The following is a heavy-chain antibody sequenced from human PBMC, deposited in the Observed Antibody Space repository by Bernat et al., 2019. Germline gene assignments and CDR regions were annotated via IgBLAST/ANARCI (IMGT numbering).Heavy chain of an antibody. CDR1: GGSFSGYY. D-gene: IGHD4-11*01. CDR3: ARGHDYYFDL. CDR2: INRSGST. J-gene: IGHJ2*01. Sequence: QVQLQQWGAGLLKPSETLSLTCAVYGGSFSGYYWSWIRQPPGKGLEWIGEINRSGSTNYNPSLKSRVTISVDTSKNQFSVKLSSVTAADTAVYYCARGHDYYFDLWGRGTLVTVSS. V-gene: IGHV4-34*01.